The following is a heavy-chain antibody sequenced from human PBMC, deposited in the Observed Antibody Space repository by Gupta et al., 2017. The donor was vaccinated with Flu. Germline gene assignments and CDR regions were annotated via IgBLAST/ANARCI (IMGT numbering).Heavy chain of an antibody. CDR2: ISSSSSYT. D-gene: IGHD6-13*01. CDR3: ARDNGRAAAGQIDY. Sequence: QVQLVESGGGLVKPGGSLRLSCAASGFTFSDYYMSWIRQAPGKGLEWVSYISSSSSYTNYEDSGKGRFTISRDNAKNALYLQMKSLRAEETAVYYCARDNGRAAAGQIDYWGQGTLVTVSS. J-gene: IGHJ4*02. CDR1: GFTFSDYY. V-gene: IGHV3-11*05.